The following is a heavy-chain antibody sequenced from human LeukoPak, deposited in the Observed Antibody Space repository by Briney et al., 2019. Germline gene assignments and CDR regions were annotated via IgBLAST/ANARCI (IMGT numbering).Heavy chain of an antibody. CDR3: ARGGSSSWYGYYFDY. CDR2: ISYDGSNK. D-gene: IGHD6-13*01. V-gene: IGHV3-30-3*01. Sequence: SGGSLRLSCAASGFTVGSNDMSWVRQAPGKGLEWVAVISYDGSNKYYADSVKGRFTISRDNSKNTLYLQMNSLRAEDTAVYYCARGGSSSWYGYYFDYWGQGTLVTVSS. J-gene: IGHJ4*02. CDR1: GFTVGSND.